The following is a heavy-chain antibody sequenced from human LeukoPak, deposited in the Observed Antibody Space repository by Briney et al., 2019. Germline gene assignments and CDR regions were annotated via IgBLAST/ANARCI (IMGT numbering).Heavy chain of an antibody. D-gene: IGHD3-16*01. Sequence: GGSLRLSCAASGLSFTSFAMSWVRQAPARGPEWVSSLRGDGETFYADSVRGRFTLSRDDSRNTVYLQLNNLRVEDTAIYYCARVSWVSSADAVRWGQGTQVTVSS. J-gene: IGHJ4*02. CDR3: ARVSWVSSADAVR. V-gene: IGHV3-23*01. CDR1: GLSFTSFA. CDR2: LRGDGET.